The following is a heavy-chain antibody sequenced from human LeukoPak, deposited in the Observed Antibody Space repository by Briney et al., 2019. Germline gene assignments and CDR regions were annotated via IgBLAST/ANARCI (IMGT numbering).Heavy chain of an antibody. V-gene: IGHV3-7*01. D-gene: IGHD2-21*02. CDR1: GFTFSRYW. CDR3: VRDCETHCGGDPPDY. CDR2: IKEGGSEN. Sequence: GGSLRLSCVVSGFTFSRYWMSWVRQAPGKGLEWVASIKEGGSENYYVDSVKGRFTISRDDAKNSLYLQMNSLRAGDTAVYYCVRDCETHCGGDPPDYWGQGTPVTVSS. J-gene: IGHJ4*02.